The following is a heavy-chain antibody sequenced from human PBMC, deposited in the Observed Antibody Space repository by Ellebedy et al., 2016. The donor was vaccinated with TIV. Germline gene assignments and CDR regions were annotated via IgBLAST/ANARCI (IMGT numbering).Heavy chain of an antibody. CDR2: IYPDASYV. Sequence: GESLKISXEASGYTFTNYWIGWVRQTPGRGLEWMGSIYPDASYVKYGPTFEGHVTISVDKSINTAYLQWSSLEASDTGRYFCMRLGRPGIRLLDYLSPWGQGTAVTVSA. CDR1: GYTFTNYW. J-gene: IGHJ5*02. V-gene: IGHV5-51*01. D-gene: IGHD3-3*01. CDR3: MRLGRPGIRLLDYLSP.